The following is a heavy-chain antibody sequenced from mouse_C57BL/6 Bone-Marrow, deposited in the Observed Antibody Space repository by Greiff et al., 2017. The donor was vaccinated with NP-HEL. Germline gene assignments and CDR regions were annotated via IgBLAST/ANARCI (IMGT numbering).Heavy chain of an antibody. CDR2: IYPGDGDT. V-gene: IGHV1-82*01. CDR1: GYAFSSSW. Sequence: QVQLKQSGPELVKPGASVKISCKASGYAFSSSWMNWVKQRPGKGLEWIGRIYPGDGDTNYNGKFKGKATLTADKSSSTAYMQLSSLTSEDSAVYFCARSYYYGSSYYWYFDVWGTGTTVTVSS. CDR3: ARSYYYGSSYYWYFDV. D-gene: IGHD1-1*01. J-gene: IGHJ1*03.